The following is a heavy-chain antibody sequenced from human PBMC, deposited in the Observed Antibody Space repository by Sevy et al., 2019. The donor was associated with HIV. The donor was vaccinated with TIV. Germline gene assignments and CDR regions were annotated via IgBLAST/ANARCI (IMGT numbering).Heavy chain of an antibody. J-gene: IGHJ5*02. D-gene: IGHD2-15*01. V-gene: IGHV1-18*04. CDR3: ARRGGGQYNWFDP. CDR1: GYTFTTYG. CDR2: ISPYNGNT. Sequence: ASMKVSCKPSGYTFTTYGISWVRQAPGQGLEWMGWISPYNGNTNYAQKVQGRVTMTTDTSTNTAYMELRNLRSDDTAVYYCARRGGGQYNWFDPWGQGTLVTVSS.